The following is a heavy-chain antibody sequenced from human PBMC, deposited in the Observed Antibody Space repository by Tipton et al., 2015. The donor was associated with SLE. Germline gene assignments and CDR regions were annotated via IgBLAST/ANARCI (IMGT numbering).Heavy chain of an antibody. CDR2: FYYGKST. Sequence: TLSLTCTVSGGSISSSSFYWGWIRQPPGKGLEWIGSFYYGKSTFYNPSLKSRVTISVDTSTNRLSLQLSSVTAADPALYYCARLISAYDCNFDYWGQGTLVTVSS. J-gene: IGHJ4*02. D-gene: IGHD5-12*01. V-gene: IGHV4-39*07. CDR1: GGSISSSSFY. CDR3: ARLISAYDCNFDY.